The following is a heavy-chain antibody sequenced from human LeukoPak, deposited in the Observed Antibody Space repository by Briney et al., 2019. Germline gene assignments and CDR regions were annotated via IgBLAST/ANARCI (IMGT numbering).Heavy chain of an antibody. D-gene: IGHD6-13*01. Sequence: SETLSLTCTVSGGSISRYYWSWIRQPAGKGLEWIWRIYISGGTNYNPSLKSRVIMSVDKSQNQCSPKLSSVNAADAPAFSFARSYGSSWSAEYFQHWGQGTLVTVS. CDR3: ARSYGSSWSAEYFQH. CDR2: IYISGGT. J-gene: IGHJ1*01. CDR1: GGSISRYY. V-gene: IGHV4-4*07.